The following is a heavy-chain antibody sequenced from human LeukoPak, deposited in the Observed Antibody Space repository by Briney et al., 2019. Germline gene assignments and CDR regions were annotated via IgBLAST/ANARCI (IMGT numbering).Heavy chain of an antibody. Sequence: ASVKVSCKASGYTFTSYGISWVRQAPGQGLEWMGWISAYNGNTNYAQKLQGRVTMTTDTSTSTAYMELRSLRSDDTAVYYCARDITYDGSIPQAFDIWGQGTMVTVSS. V-gene: IGHV1-18*01. J-gene: IGHJ3*02. CDR1: GYTFTSYG. CDR3: ARDITYDGSIPQAFDI. CDR2: ISAYNGNT. D-gene: IGHD3-22*01.